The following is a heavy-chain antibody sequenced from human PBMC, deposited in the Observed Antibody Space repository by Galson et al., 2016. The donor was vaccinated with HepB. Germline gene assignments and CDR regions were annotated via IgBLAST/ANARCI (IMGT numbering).Heavy chain of an antibody. J-gene: IGHJ4*02. CDR3: ARALWGQSCSSTSCVTGGLDY. V-gene: IGHV1-46*01. CDR2: INTSGGTT. CDR1: GYTFTSYY. D-gene: IGHD2-2*01. Sequence: SVKVSCKASGYTFTSYYMHWVRQAPGQGLEWMGIINTSGGTTSYAQKFQGRVTMTRDTSTSTVYMELSSLRSEDTAVYYCARALWGQSCSSTSCVTGGLDYWGPGTLVTVSS.